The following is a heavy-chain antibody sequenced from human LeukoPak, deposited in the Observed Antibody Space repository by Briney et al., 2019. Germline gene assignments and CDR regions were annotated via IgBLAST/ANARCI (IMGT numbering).Heavy chain of an antibody. Sequence: GGSLRLSCAASGFTFSIYEINWVRQAPGKGLEWVSHISSSGRIIYYADSVKGRFTISRDNAKNSLYLQMNSLRAEDTAVYYCAIMNYESLTGYYLRAFDVWGQGTMVTVSS. J-gene: IGHJ3*01. D-gene: IGHD3-9*01. V-gene: IGHV3-48*03. CDR1: GFTFSIYE. CDR2: ISSSGRII. CDR3: AIMNYESLTGYYLRAFDV.